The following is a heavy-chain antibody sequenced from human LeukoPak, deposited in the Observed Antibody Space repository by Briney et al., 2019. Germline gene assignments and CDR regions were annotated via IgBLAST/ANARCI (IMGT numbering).Heavy chain of an antibody. J-gene: IGHJ5*02. D-gene: IGHD3/OR15-3a*01. V-gene: IGHV3-23*01. CDR3: GRDRDWGAFDV. CDR1: AFIFGGHG. CDR2: ITPSGDTS. Sequence: GALRLSCEGPAFIFGGHGINWVRQPAGKGLEWVAGITPSGDTSYYADSVRGRFTISRDNSKSIVSLQMNSLRAEDTALYYCGRDRDWGAFDVWGQGSLVTVSS.